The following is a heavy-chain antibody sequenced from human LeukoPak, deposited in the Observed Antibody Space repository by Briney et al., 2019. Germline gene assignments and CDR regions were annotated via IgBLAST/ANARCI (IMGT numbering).Heavy chain of an antibody. CDR3: WVCYYDSSGYCDY. Sequence: QPGRSLRLSCTACGFTFGDYAMSWGRQAAGRVLEGVGFIRSKGYGGSTESAAGVKGRFTISRDDSKSIAYLQMNTLKTEDTAVHYCWVCYYDSSGYCDYWGQGTLVTVSS. CDR1: GFTFGDYA. CDR2: IRSKGYGGST. V-gene: IGHV3-49*04. D-gene: IGHD3-22*01. J-gene: IGHJ4*02.